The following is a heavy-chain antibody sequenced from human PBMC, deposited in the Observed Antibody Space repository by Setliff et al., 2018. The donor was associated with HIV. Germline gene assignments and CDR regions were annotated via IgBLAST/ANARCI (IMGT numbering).Heavy chain of an antibody. J-gene: IGHJ4*02. CDR1: GGSISSYY. CDR3: AGIGWKQGAVGAFSDY. V-gene: IGHV4-59*01. D-gene: IGHD1-26*01. Sequence: PSETLSLTCTVSGGSISSYYWSWIRQSPDKGLEWIGFIYHSGLTKSNPSLESRVSMSMDVSKNLFSLNLRSVTAADSAVYYCAGIGWKQGAVGAFSDYWGQGAQVTVSS. CDR2: IYHSGLT.